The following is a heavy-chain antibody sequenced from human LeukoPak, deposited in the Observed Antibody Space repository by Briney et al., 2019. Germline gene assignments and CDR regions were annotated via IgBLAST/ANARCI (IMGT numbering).Heavy chain of an antibody. V-gene: IGHV4-34*01. D-gene: IGHD3-3*01. Sequence: SETLSLTCAVYGGSFSGYYWSWIRQPPGKGLEWIGEINHSGSTNYNPSLKSRVTISVDTSKNQFSLKLSSVTAADTAVYYCARRGVRFLEWLLSFDPWGQGTLVTVSS. J-gene: IGHJ5*02. CDR1: GGSFSGYY. CDR3: ARRGVRFLEWLLSFDP. CDR2: INHSGST.